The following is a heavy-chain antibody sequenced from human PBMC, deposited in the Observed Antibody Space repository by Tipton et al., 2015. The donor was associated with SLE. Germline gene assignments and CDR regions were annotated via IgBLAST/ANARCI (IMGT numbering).Heavy chain of an antibody. CDR3: AKGDSSGDYFDC. CDR1: GFTFDDYA. CDR2: ISWNSGSI. V-gene: IGHV3-9*01. D-gene: IGHD3-22*01. J-gene: IGHJ4*02. Sequence: RSLRLSCAASGFTFDDYAMHWVRQAPGKGLEWVSGISWNSGSIGYADSVKGRFTISRDNAKNSLYLQVNSLRTEDTALYYCAKGDSSGDYFDCWGQGTLVTVSS.